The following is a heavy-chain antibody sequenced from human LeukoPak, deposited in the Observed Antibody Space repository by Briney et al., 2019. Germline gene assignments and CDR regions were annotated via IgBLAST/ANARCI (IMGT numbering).Heavy chain of an antibody. V-gene: IGHV4-34*01. CDR2: INHSGST. CDR3: ARRPVYAALLDP. J-gene: IGHJ5*02. D-gene: IGHD2-8*01. CDR1: GGSFSGYC. Sequence: ASETLSLTCAVYGGSFSGYCWSWIRQPPGKGLEWIGEINHSGSTNYNPSLKSRVTISVDTSKNQFSLKLSSVTAADTAVYYCARRPVYAALLDPWGQGTLVTVSS.